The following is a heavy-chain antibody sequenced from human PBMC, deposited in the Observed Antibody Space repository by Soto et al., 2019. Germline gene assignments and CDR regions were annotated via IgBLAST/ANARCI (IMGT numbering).Heavy chain of an antibody. J-gene: IGHJ3*01. Sequence: SETLSLTCTVSGGSISSGGYYWSWIRQHPGKGLEWIGYIYYSGSTYYNPSLKSRVTISVDTSKNQFSLKLSSVTPADTAVFYCGGGKTVLFCVFDFGAKGPRVTVSS. CDR1: GGSISSGGYY. CDR2: IYYSGST. CDR3: GGGKTVLFCVFDF. D-gene: IGHD2-21*01. V-gene: IGHV4-31*03.